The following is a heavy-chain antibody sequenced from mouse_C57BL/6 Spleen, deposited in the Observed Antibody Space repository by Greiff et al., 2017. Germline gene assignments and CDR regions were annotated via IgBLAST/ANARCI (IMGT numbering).Heavy chain of an antibody. J-gene: IGHJ1*03. D-gene: IGHD1-1*01. V-gene: IGHV1-62-2*01. Sequence: QVQLKQSGAELVKPGASVKLSCKASGYTFTEYTIHWVKQRSGQGLEWIGWFYPGSGSIKYNEKFKDKATLTADKSSSTVYMELSRLTSEDSAVYFCARHGDYYGSSPLWYFDVWGTGTTVTVSS. CDR1: GYTFTEYT. CDR3: ARHGDYYGSSPLWYFDV. CDR2: FYPGSGSI.